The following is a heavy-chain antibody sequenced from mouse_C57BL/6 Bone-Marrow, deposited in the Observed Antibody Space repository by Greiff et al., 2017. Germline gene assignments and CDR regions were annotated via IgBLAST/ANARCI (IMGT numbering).Heavy chain of an antibody. J-gene: IGHJ4*01. V-gene: IGHV1-15*01. D-gene: IGHD2-4*01. CDR2: IDPETGGT. Sequence: VQLQQSGAELVRPGASVTLSCKASGYTFTDYEMHWVKQTPVHGLEWIGAIDPETGGTADNQKFKGKAILTADKSSSTAYMELRSLTSEDSAVYYCTRYWYDYDEGIAMDYWGQGTSVTVSS. CDR3: TRYWYDYDEGIAMDY. CDR1: GYTFTDYE.